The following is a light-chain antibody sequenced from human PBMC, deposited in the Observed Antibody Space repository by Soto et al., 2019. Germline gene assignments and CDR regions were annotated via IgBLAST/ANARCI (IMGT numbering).Light chain of an antibody. V-gene: IGKV3-15*01. J-gene: IGKJ4*01. CDR3: QQDDDWCGLT. Sequence: EIVMTQSPATLSVSPGEGATLSFRASQSVSNKLAWYQHKPGQAPRLLISGASIRATAIPARFSGSGSGTQFTLTVSSLESADSAFYYCQQDDDWCGLTFGGGTKVEIK. CDR1: QSVSNK. CDR2: GAS.